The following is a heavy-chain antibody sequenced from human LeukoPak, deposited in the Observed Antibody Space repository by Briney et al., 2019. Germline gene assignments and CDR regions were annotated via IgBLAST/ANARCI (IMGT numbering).Heavy chain of an antibody. D-gene: IGHD2-2*01. CDR1: GGSISSYY. J-gene: IGHJ4*02. Sequence: PSETLSLTRTVSGGSISSYYWSWIRQPAGKGLEWIGRIYTSGSTNYNPSLKSRVTISVDTSKNQFSLKLSSVTAADTAVYYCARGTSPFRGYCSSTSCYAFDYWGQGTLVTVSS. CDR3: ARGTSPFRGYCSSTSCYAFDY. V-gene: IGHV4-4*07. CDR2: IYTSGST.